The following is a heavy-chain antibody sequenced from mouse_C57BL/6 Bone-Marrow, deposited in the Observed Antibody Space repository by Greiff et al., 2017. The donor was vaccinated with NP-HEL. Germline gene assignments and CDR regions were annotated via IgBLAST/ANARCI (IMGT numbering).Heavy chain of an antibody. V-gene: IGHV8-8*01. J-gene: IGHJ3*01. Sequence: QVTLKVSGPGILQPSQTLSLTCSFSGFSLSTFGMGVGWLRQPSGKGLEWLAQIWWDDDKYYNPALKSRRTISKDTSKNQVFLKIANVDTADTATYYCARMEYYYGSPAWFAYWGQGTLVTVSA. CDR2: IWWDDDK. CDR1: GFSLSTFGMG. CDR3: ARMEYYYGSPAWFAY. D-gene: IGHD1-1*01.